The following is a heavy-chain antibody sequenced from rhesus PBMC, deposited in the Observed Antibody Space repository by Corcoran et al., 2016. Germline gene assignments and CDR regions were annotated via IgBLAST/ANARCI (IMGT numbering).Heavy chain of an antibody. CDR2: LDSSGST. CDR1: GGSISGYW. Sequence: QLQLQESGPGLVKPSATLSLTCAGSGGSISGYWWSWVRQPPGKGLEVIGGLDSSGSTDYNPSLKSRVTISRDTSKNQFSLKLSSVTAADTAVYYCARAPYSNYPDYWGQGVLVTVSS. J-gene: IGHJ4*01. CDR3: ARAPYSNYPDY. V-gene: IGHV4-165*01. D-gene: IGHD4-23*01.